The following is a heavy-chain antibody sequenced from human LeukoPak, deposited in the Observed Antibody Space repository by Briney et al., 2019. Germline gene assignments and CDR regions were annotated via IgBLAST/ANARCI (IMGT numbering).Heavy chain of an antibody. CDR1: GGSISSGGYC. CDR2: IYYSGST. Sequence: SETLSLTCTVSGGSISSGGYCWSWIRQHPGKGLEWIGYIYYSGSTYYNPSLKSRVTISVDTSKNQFSLKLSSVTAADTAVYYCARGGIVVVPIDPWGQGTLVTVSS. D-gene: IGHD2-2*01. CDR3: ARGGIVVVPIDP. V-gene: IGHV4-31*03. J-gene: IGHJ5*02.